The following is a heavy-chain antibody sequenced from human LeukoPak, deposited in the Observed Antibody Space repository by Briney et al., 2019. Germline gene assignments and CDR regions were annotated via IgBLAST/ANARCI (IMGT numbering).Heavy chain of an antibody. Sequence: PGGSLRLSCAASGFTFSHYAMTWVRQVPGKGLEWVSSISGYTGRTYYADSVKGRFTISRDNSNDRVYLQMNSLRAEGTALYYCAKFLGGDEKVDAFDVWGQGTRVTVSS. CDR1: GFTFSHYA. J-gene: IGHJ3*01. V-gene: IGHV3-23*01. D-gene: IGHD2/OR15-2a*01. CDR2: ISGYTGRT. CDR3: AKFLGGDEKVDAFDV.